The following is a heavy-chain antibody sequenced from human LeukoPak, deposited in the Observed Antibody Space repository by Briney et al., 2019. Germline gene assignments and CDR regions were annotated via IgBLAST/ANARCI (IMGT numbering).Heavy chain of an antibody. D-gene: IGHD4-17*01. CDR1: GYTFTSYG. Sequence: ASVKVSCKASGYTFTSYGISWVRQAPGQGLEWMGWISAYNGNTNYAQKFQGRVTITADKSTSTAYMELSSLRSEDTAVYYCARDRASTVTSSSFFLLPDAFDIWGQGTMVTVSS. CDR2: ISAYNGNT. J-gene: IGHJ3*02. CDR3: ARDRASTVTSSSFFLLPDAFDI. V-gene: IGHV1-18*01.